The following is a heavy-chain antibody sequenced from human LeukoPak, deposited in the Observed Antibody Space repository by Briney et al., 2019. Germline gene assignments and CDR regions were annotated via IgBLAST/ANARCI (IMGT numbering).Heavy chain of an antibody. CDR2: INHSGST. J-gene: IGHJ6*03. Sequence: TSETLSLTCAVYGGSFSGYYWSWIRQPPGKGLEWIGEINHSGSTNYNPSLKSRVTISVDTSKNQFSLKLSSVTAADTAVYYCARVARIAAAGHYYYYYYYMDVWGKGTTVTVSS. V-gene: IGHV4-34*01. D-gene: IGHD6-13*01. CDR1: GGSFSGYY. CDR3: ARVARIAAAGHYYYYYYYMDV.